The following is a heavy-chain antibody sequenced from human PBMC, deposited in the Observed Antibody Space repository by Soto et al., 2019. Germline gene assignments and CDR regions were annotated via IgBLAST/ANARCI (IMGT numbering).Heavy chain of an antibody. CDR1: GGTFSSYA. J-gene: IGHJ3*02. CDR3: ETVGDPRGFDI. Sequence: QVQLVQSGAEVKKPGSSVKVSCKASGGTFSSYAISWVRQAPGQGLEWMGGIIPGFGTANYAQKFQGRVTITADEATRKGYMGPSSLRSEDPAVYCCETVGDPRGFDIWCEGTMVTVSS. V-gene: IGHV1-69*12. CDR2: IIPGFGTA. D-gene: IGHD4-17*01.